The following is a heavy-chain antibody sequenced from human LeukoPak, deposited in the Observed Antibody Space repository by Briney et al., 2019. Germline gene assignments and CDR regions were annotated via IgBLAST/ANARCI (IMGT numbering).Heavy chain of an antibody. CDR1: GFTFSSYA. V-gene: IGHV3-30-3*01. J-gene: IGHJ4*02. CDR3: ATSYYDFWSGSN. D-gene: IGHD3-3*01. CDR2: ISYDGSNK. Sequence: GGSLGLSCAASGFTFSSYAMHWVRQAPGRGLEWVAVISYDGSNKYYADSVKGRFTISRDNSKNTLYLQMNSLRAEDTAVYYCATSYYDFWSGSNWGQGTLVTVSS.